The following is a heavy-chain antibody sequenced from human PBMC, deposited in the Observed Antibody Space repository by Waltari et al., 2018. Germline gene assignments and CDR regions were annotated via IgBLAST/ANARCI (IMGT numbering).Heavy chain of an antibody. D-gene: IGHD3-9*01. CDR2: VSAYSETT. Sequence: EVHLLESGGTLVQPGGSLRLSCAASGFTFSTYAMSWVRQAPGRGLEWVSTVSAYSETTVYADSVKGRFAISRDNSKDTVFLQMSSLRAEDTAVYFCAKELHFEGPYDSWGQGTLVTVSS. J-gene: IGHJ4*02. CDR1: GFTFSTYA. CDR3: AKELHFEGPYDS. V-gene: IGHV3-23*01.